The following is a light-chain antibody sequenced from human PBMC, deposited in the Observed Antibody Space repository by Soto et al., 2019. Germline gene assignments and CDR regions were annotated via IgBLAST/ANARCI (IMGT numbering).Light chain of an antibody. CDR3: RSDTSSSTRV. Sequence: QSALTQPASVSGSPGQSITISCTGTSSDIGGYNYVSWYQQHPGKAPKLMIYGVSDRPSGVSTRFSGSRSGNTASLTISGLQAEDEADYYCRSDTSSSTRVFGGGTKVTVL. J-gene: IGLJ2*01. CDR1: SSDIGGYNY. V-gene: IGLV2-14*01. CDR2: GVS.